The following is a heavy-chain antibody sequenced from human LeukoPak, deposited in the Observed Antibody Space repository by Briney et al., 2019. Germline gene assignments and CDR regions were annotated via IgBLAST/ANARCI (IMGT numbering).Heavy chain of an antibody. V-gene: IGHV3-30*14. CDR3: ASSYTSSWYYFDY. CDR1: GFTFSSYA. CDR2: ISYDGSNK. Sequence: GGSLRLSCAASGFTFSSYAMHWVRQAPGKGLEWVAVISYDGSNKYYADSVKGRFTISRDISKNTVYLQMNSLRVEDTAVYYCASSYTSSWYYFDYWGQGTQVTVSS. J-gene: IGHJ4*02. D-gene: IGHD6-13*01.